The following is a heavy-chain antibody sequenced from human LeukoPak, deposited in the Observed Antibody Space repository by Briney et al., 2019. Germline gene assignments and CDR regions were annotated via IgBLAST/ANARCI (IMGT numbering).Heavy chain of an antibody. CDR2: INSDGSTT. V-gene: IGHV3-74*01. Sequence: GGSLRLSCEASGFTFSAYAMTWVRQAPGKGLVWVSHINSDGSTTTYADSVRGRFTISRDNAKNTLYLQMNSLRAEDTAVYYCARESVFYGSGTYYNLRDAFDIWGQGTMVTVSS. CDR3: ARESVFYGSGTYYNLRDAFDI. D-gene: IGHD3-10*01. CDR1: GFTFSAYA. J-gene: IGHJ3*02.